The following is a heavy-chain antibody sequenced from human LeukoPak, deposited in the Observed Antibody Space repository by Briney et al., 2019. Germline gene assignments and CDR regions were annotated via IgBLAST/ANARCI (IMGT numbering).Heavy chain of an antibody. CDR1: GFTFSSYS. CDR2: ISSSSSYI. D-gene: IGHD5-24*01. J-gene: IGHJ3*02. V-gene: IGHV3-21*04. CDR3: ARWALEAFDI. Sequence: GGSLRLSCAASGFTFSSYSMNWVRQAPGKGLEWVSSISSSSSYIYYADSVKGRFTISRDNSKNTLYLQMNSLRAEDTAVYYCARWALEAFDIWGQGTMVTVSS.